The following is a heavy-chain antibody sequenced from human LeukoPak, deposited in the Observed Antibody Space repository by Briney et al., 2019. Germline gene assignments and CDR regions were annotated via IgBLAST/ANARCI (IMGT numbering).Heavy chain of an antibody. CDR2: IYYSGTT. J-gene: IGHJ4*02. Sequence: SETLSLTCTVSGGSISSYYWSWIRQAPGKGLEWIGYIYYSGTTKYNPSLMGRVSISVDTSKNQFSLRLSSVAAADTAVYYCARHAGSYFYYWAQGTLVTVSS. CDR3: ARHAGSYFYY. D-gene: IGHD1-26*01. CDR1: GGSISSYY. V-gene: IGHV4-59*08.